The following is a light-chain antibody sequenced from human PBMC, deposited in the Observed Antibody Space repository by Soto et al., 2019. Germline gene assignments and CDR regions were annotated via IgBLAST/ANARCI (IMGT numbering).Light chain of an antibody. J-gene: IGKJ1*01. V-gene: IGKV1-39*01. CDR2: AAS. CDR1: QSISSY. CDR3: KQSYSPMWT. Sequence: DSQLTHSPSTLSASVGDRVTITCRASQSISSYLNWYQQKPGKAPKLLIYAASSLKSGVPSRLSGSGSGTDFTLTISSLKTEDFATYYCKQSYSPMWTFGQGTKV.